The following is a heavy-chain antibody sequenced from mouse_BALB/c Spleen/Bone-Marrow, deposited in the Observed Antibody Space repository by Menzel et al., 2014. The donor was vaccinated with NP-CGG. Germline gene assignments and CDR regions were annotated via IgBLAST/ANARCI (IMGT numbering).Heavy chain of an antibody. D-gene: IGHD2-12*01. CDR3: ARELSRAMDY. CDR2: IDPYSGGT. Sequence: EVQVVESGPELVKPGASVKVSCKASGYAFTRYNMYWVKQSHGKSPEWIGYIDPYSGGTNYNQKFKGKATLTVDKSSSTAYMHLNSLTSEDSAVYYCARELSRAMDYWGQGTSVTVSS. CDR1: GYAFTRYN. V-gene: IGHV1S135*01. J-gene: IGHJ4*01.